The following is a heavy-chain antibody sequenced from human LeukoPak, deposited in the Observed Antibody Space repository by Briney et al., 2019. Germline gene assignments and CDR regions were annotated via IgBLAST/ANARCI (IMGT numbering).Heavy chain of an antibody. CDR3: AASYGSGSRFDY. D-gene: IGHD3-10*01. CDR1: VYTFTGYY. CDR2: INPNSGGT. J-gene: IGHJ4*02. V-gene: IGHV1-2*02. Sequence: GASVKVSCKASVYTFTGYYMHWVRQAPGQGLEWMGWINPNSGGTNYAQKFQGRVTMTRDTSISTAYMELSRLRSDDTAVYYCAASYGSGSRFDYWGQGTLVTVSS.